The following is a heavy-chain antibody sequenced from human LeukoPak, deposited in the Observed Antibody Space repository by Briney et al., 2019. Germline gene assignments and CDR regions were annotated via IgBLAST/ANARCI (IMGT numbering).Heavy chain of an antibody. CDR2: IIPIFGTA. V-gene: IGHV1-69*06. CDR1: GYTFSNYG. D-gene: IGHD6-19*01. Sequence: GASVKVSCKASGYTFSNYGISWVRQAPGQGLEWMGGIIPIFGTANYAQKFQGRVTITADKSTSTAYMELSSLRSEDTAVYYCASPGYSSGRTYYFDYWGQGTLVTVSS. J-gene: IGHJ4*02. CDR3: ASPGYSSGRTYYFDY.